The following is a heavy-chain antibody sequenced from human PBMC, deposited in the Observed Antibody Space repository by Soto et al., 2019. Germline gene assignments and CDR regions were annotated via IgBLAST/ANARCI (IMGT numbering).Heavy chain of an antibody. J-gene: IGHJ5*02. V-gene: IGHV4-61*01. Sequence: LSLTCTVSGGAVSSGTYYWSWIRQPPGKGLEWIGHIYFTGSTNYNPSLKSRVTMSLDTSRNQFSLKLSSVTAADTAVYYCTRGPPRVQWFDPWGLGTLVTVS. CDR3: TRGPPRVQWFDP. CDR1: GGAVSSGTYY. CDR2: IYFTGST.